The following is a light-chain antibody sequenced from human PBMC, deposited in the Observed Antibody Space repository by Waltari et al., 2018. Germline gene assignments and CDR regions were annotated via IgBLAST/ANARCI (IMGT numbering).Light chain of an antibody. V-gene: IGKV3-20*01. CDR3: QHYVNLPVT. CDR1: QSVSRA. J-gene: IGKJ1*01. Sequence: IVLTQSPGTPSLSPGERATLSCRASQSVSRALAWYQQKPGQAPRLLIYAASTRATGVPDRFSGSGSGTDFSLTISRLDPEDFAVYYCQHYVNLPVTFGQGTKVEI. CDR2: AAS.